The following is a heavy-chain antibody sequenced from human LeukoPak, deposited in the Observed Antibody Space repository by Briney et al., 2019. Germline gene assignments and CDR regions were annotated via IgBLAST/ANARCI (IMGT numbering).Heavy chain of an antibody. Sequence: PGGSLRLSCAASGFTFSSYWMSWVRQAPGKGLEWVANIKQDGSEKYYVDSVKGRFTISRDNAKNSLYLQMNSLRAEDTAVYYCARDPNDYGGKRGEFDYWGRGTLVTVSS. V-gene: IGHV3-7*01. J-gene: IGHJ4*02. CDR3: ARDPNDYGGKRGEFDY. CDR1: GFTFSSYW. CDR2: IKQDGSEK. D-gene: IGHD4-23*01.